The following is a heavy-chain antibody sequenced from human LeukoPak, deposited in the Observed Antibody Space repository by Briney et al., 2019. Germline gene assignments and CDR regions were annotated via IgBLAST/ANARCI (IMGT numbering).Heavy chain of an antibody. CDR2: IVVGRGNR. J-gene: IGHJ3*02. Sequence: SVKVSCKASGFSFTSSAVQWVRQARGQRLEWIGWIVVGRGNRNYAQKLQERLTITRDMSTGTAYMELGSLRSEDTAVYYCARDGRGIRQAFDIWGQGTMVTVSS. CDR3: ARDGRGIRQAFDI. D-gene: IGHD6-13*01. CDR1: GFSFTSSA. V-gene: IGHV1-58*01.